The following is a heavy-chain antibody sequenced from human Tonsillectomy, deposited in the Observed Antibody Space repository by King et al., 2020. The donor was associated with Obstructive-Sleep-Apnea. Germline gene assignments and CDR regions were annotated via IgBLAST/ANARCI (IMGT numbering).Heavy chain of an antibody. D-gene: IGHD5-18*01. Sequence: VQLVESGGVVVQPGGSLRLSCAASGFTFEDYTMHWVRQAPGKGLEWVSLISWDGGSTYYVDSVKGRFTISRDNSKNSLYLQMNSLRTEDTAMYYCAKDMGDTGFDYWGQGTLVTVSS. CDR2: ISWDGGST. V-gene: IGHV3-43*01. CDR3: AKDMGDTGFDY. CDR1: GFTFEDYT. J-gene: IGHJ4*02.